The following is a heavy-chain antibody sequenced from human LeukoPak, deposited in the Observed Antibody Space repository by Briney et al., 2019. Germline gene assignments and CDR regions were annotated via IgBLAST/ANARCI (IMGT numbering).Heavy chain of an antibody. Sequence: SETLSLTCAVYGGSFSGYYWSWIRQPPGKGLEWIGEINHSGSTNYNPSLKSRVTMSVDTSKNQFSLKLSSVTAADTAVYYCARDRWGRDGYNYIDYWGQGTLVTVSS. V-gene: IGHV4-34*01. J-gene: IGHJ4*02. CDR2: INHSGST. CDR3: ARDRWGRDGYNYIDY. D-gene: IGHD5-24*01. CDR1: GGSFSGYY.